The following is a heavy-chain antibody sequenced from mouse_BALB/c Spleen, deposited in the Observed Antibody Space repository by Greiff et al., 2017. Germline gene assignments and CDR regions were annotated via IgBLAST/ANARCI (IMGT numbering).Heavy chain of an antibody. CDR3: ARSGAEGLLDY. J-gene: IGHJ2*01. Sequence: VQLQQSGAELVRPGSSVKISCKASGYAFSSYWMNWVKQRPGQGLEWIGQIYPGDGDTNYNGKFKGKATLTADKSSSTAYMQLSSLTSEDSAVYFCARSGAEGLLDYWGQGTPLTVSA. CDR2: IYPGDGDT. V-gene: IGHV1-80*01. D-gene: IGHD3-1*01. CDR1: GYAFSSYW.